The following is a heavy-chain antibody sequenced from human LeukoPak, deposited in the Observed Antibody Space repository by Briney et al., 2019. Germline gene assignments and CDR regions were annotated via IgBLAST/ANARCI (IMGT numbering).Heavy chain of an antibody. CDR1: GFIFNTYV. V-gene: IGHV3-33*06. CDR2: IRYDGSKK. CDR3: AKLVTAHHDAFDI. J-gene: IGHJ3*02. D-gene: IGHD2-21*02. Sequence: PGRSPRLSCAASGFIFNTYVMHWVRQAPGKGLEWVAFIRYDGSKKFYADSVKGRFTISRDNSKNTLYLQMNSLRAEDTAVYYCAKLVTAHHDAFDIWGQGTMVTVSS.